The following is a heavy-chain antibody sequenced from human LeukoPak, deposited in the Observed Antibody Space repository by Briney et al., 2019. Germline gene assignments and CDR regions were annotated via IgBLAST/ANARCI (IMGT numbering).Heavy chain of an antibody. CDR1: GFSFTTYW. D-gene: IGHD1-1*01. V-gene: IGHV3-21*01. Sequence: PGGSLRLSCAATGFSFTTYWMSWVRQAPGKGLEWVSSISSSTSYIYYADSVKGRFTISRDNAKNSLYLQMNSLRAEETAVYYCARGEGSSAWNGIDYWGQGTLVTVSS. CDR3: ARGEGSSAWNGIDY. J-gene: IGHJ4*02. CDR2: ISSSTSYI.